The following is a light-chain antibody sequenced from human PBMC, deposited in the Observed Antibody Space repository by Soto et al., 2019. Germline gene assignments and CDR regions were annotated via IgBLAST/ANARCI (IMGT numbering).Light chain of an antibody. J-gene: IGKJ1*01. Sequence: DIQMTQSPSSLSASVGDRVTITYRASQSISSYLNWYQQKPGKAPKLLIYAASSLQSGVPSRFSGSGSGTDFTLTISSLQPEDFATYYCQQSYSTPPTFGQGTKVDI. V-gene: IGKV1-39*01. CDR1: QSISSY. CDR3: QQSYSTPPT. CDR2: AAS.